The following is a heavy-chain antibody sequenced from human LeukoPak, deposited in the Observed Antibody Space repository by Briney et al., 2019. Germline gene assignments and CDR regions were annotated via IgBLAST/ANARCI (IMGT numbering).Heavy chain of an antibody. CDR1: GGSISSGGYY. D-gene: IGHD2-21*01. Sequence: PSETLSLTCTVSGGSISSGGYYWSWIRQHPGKGLEWIGYIYYSGSTYYNPSLKSRVTISVDTSKNQFSPKLSSVTAADTAVYYCARVSIVVPYDAFDIWGQGTMVTVSS. CDR3: ARVSIVVPYDAFDI. CDR2: IYYSGST. J-gene: IGHJ3*02. V-gene: IGHV4-31*03.